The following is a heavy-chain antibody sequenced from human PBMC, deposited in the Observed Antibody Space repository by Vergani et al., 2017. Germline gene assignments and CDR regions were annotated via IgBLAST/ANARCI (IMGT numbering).Heavy chain of an antibody. D-gene: IGHD1-1*01. CDR2: IKNTGDST. CDR3: GRGGDNYK. CDR1: GFTFSSHA. V-gene: IGHV3-23*01. J-gene: IGHJ4*02. Sequence: EVQLLQSEGAVVQPGGSLRLSCVASGFTFSSHAMSWVRQGQGQGIERVPSIKNTGDSTHYSDSVKGRFTITRDTSKNNLYLQMNSLRVEYTAVYYCGRGGDNYKWGQGTLVTVSS.